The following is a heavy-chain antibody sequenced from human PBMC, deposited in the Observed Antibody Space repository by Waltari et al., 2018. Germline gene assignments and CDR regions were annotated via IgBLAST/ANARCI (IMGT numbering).Heavy chain of an antibody. J-gene: IGHJ5*02. CDR2: IYYSGST. Sequence: QVQLQESGPGLVKPSETLSLTCTVSGGSISSYYWTWSRQPPGKGLAWVGYIYYSGSTNYNPSLKSRVTISVDTSKNQFSLKLSSVTAADTAVYYCARDRSIGPTKGNTMVRGGFDPWGQGTLVTVSS. D-gene: IGHD3-10*01. CDR1: GGSISSYY. V-gene: IGHV4-59*01. CDR3: ARDRSIGPTKGNTMVRGGFDP.